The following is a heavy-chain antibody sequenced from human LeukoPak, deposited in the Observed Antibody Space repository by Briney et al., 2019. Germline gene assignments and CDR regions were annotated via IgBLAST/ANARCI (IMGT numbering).Heavy chain of an antibody. CDR2: IYSTGNT. J-gene: IGHJ3*02. Sequence: SGTLSPTCTVSGDSISSNGHSWCWVRQPPGKGLERIGTIYSTGNTYYSPSLKTPVTISVDTSKNHVSLKLSSVTAADTAVYFCARVRRGDNSWLLVDAFDIWGQGTMALVSS. V-gene: IGHV4-39*02. CDR1: GDSISSNGHS. D-gene: IGHD3-10*01. CDR3: ARVRRGDNSWLLVDAFDI.